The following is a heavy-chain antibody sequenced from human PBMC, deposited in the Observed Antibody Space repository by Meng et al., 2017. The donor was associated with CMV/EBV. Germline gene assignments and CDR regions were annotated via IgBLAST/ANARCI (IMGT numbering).Heavy chain of an antibody. CDR1: GYTFTGYY. CDR3: ARPDSSGYYDAFDI. CDR2: INPNSGGT. J-gene: IGHJ3*02. V-gene: IGHV1-2*02. D-gene: IGHD3-22*01. Sequence: ASVKVSCKASGYTFTGYYMHWVRQAPGQGLEWMGWINPNSGGTNYAQKFQGRVTMTRDTSISTAYMELSRLRSEDTAVYYCARPDSSGYYDAFDIWGQGTMVTVSS.